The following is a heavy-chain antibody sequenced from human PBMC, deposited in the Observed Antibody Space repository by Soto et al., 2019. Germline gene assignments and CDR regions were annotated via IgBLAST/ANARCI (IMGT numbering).Heavy chain of an antibody. Sequence: PGESLKISCKGSGYSFTTYWIGWVRQMPGKGLEWMGIIYPGDSDTRYSPSFQGQVTISADKSISTAYLQWSSLKASDTAMYYCARQGMDKTMAAYHGMDVWGQGTTVTVYS. D-gene: IGHD5-18*01. CDR3: ARQGMDKTMAAYHGMDV. CDR2: IYPGDSDT. CDR1: GYSFTTYW. V-gene: IGHV5-51*01. J-gene: IGHJ6*02.